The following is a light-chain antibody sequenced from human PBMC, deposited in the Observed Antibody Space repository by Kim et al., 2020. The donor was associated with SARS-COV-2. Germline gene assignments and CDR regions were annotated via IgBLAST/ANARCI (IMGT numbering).Light chain of an antibody. CDR3: QQYNSYPWT. CDR1: QSINSW. J-gene: IGKJ1*01. CDR2: EAS. V-gene: IGKV1-5*03. Sequence: GSVGDRVTITCRASQSINSWLAWHQQKPGRAPKLLIYEASSLESGVPPRFSGSGSGTDFTLTISSLQPDDFATYYCQQYNSYPWTFGQGTKVEIK.